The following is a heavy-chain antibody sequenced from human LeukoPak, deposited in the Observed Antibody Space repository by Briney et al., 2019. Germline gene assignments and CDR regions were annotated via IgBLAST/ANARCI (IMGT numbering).Heavy chain of an antibody. D-gene: IGHD3-10*01. CDR1: GGTFSSYA. CDR2: IIPILGIA. V-gene: IGHV1-69*04. CDR3: TTSSGSYQYYFDY. Sequence: GSSVKVSCKASGGTFSSYAISWVRQAPGQGLEWMGRIIPILGIANYAQKFQGRVTITADKSTSTAYMELSSLRSEDTAVYYCTTSSGSYQYYFDYWGQGTLVTVSS. J-gene: IGHJ4*02.